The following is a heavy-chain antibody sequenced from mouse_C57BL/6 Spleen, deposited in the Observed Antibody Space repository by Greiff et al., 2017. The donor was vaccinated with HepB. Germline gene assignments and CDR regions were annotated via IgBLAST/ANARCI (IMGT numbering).Heavy chain of an antibody. CDR1: GYTFTSYW. CDR2: INPSNGGT. D-gene: IGHD1-1*01. V-gene: IGHV1-53*01. Sequence: QVQLPQSGTELVKPGASVKLSCKASGYTFTSYWMHWVKQRPGQGLEWIGNINPSNGGTNYNEKFKSKATLTVDKSSSTAYMQLSSLTSEDSAVYYCARASSYNYAMDYWGQGTSVTVSS. CDR3: ARASSYNYAMDY. J-gene: IGHJ4*01.